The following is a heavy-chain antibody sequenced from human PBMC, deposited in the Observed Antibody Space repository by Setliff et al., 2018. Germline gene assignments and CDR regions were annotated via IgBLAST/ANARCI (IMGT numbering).Heavy chain of an antibody. CDR1: GGSISSGSYY. V-gene: IGHV4-39*07. J-gene: IGHJ4*02. Sequence: SETLSLTCTVSGGSISSGSYYWGWIRQPPRKGLEWIGSIHYSGSTYYNPSLKSRVTISVDTSKNQFSLKLSSVTAADTAVYFCAKSPVAYCSGAVCYPFDYWGQGTLVTVSS. CDR3: AKSPVAYCSGAVCYPFDY. CDR2: IHYSGST. D-gene: IGHD2-8*02.